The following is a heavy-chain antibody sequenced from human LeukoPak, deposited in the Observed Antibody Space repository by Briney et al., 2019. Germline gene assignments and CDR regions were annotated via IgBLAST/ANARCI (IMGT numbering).Heavy chain of an antibody. CDR2: INHSGST. V-gene: IGHV4-34*01. D-gene: IGHD2-15*01. Sequence: PSETLSLTCAVYGGSFSGYYWSWIRQPPGKGLEWIGEINHSGSTNYNPSLKSRVTISVDTSKNQFSLKLSSVTAADTAVYYCARGQGSCSGGSCYIFAFDYWGQGTLVTVSS. CDR3: ARGQGSCSGGSCYIFAFDY. J-gene: IGHJ4*02. CDR1: GGSFSGYY.